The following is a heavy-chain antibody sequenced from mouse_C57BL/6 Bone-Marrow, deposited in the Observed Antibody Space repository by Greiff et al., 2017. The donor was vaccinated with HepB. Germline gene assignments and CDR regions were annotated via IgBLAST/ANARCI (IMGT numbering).Heavy chain of an antibody. CDR3: ARTYYYGSSYDYYAMDY. V-gene: IGHV5-17*01. CDR1: GFTFSDYG. CDR2: ISSGSSTI. Sequence: EVQLVESGGGLVKPGGSLKLSCAASGFTFSDYGMHWVRQAPEKGLEWVAYISSGSSTIYYADTVKGRFTISTDNAKNTLFLQMTSLRSEDTAMYYCARTYYYGSSYDYYAMDYWGQGTSVTVSS. D-gene: IGHD1-1*01. J-gene: IGHJ4*01.